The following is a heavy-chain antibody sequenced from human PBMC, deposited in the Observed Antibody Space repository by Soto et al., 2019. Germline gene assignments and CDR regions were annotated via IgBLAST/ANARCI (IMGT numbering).Heavy chain of an antibody. Sequence: QVQLQQWGAGLLKPSETLSLTCAVYGGSFSGYYWSWVRQPSGKGLEWIGEINDSGRTNYNTTLKIRVTISVDTSKNQFSLKLSSVTAADTAVYYCARGQGGVVPASKGAFDIWGQGTMVTVSS. V-gene: IGHV4-34*01. J-gene: IGHJ3*02. CDR2: INDSGRT. D-gene: IGHD2-2*01. CDR3: ARGQGGVVPASKGAFDI. CDR1: GGSFSGYY.